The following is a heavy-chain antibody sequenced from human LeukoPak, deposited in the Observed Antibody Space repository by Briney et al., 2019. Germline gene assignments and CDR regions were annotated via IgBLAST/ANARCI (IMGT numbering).Heavy chain of an antibody. CDR1: GFTFSKYG. D-gene: IGHD1-20*01. Sequence: GGSLRLSCAASGFTFSKYGMHWVRQTPGKGLEWVAVISYDGSNKYYADSVQGRFTISRDNSKNTLYLQMNSLRAEDTAVYYCARDNWDDADAFDIWGQGTMVTVSS. CDR3: ARDNWDDADAFDI. CDR2: ISYDGSNK. J-gene: IGHJ3*02. V-gene: IGHV3-30*03.